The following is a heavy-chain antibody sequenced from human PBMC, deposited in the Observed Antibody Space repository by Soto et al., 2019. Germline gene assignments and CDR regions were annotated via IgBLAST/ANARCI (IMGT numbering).Heavy chain of an antibody. D-gene: IGHD3-3*01. Sequence: QVQLQESGPGLVKPSETLSLTCIVSGGSISGYYWRWIRQPPGKGLEWIWYIYYTGDTNYHPSLECRVTISVDRSENQFSLKLRSVTAEDTAVYYCARDRAGITTGYFDFWGHGTLVTVSS. J-gene: IGHJ4*01. CDR2: IYYTGDT. CDR3: ARDRAGITTGYFDF. CDR1: GGSISGYY. V-gene: IGHV4-59*01.